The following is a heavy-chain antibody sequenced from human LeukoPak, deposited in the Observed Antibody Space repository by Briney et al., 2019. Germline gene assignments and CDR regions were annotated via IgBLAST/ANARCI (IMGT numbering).Heavy chain of an antibody. CDR3: ARRGGISSRRSPIDY. CDR1: GLTLSEYW. CDR2: IKQDGSQG. D-gene: IGHD6-6*01. V-gene: IGHV3-7*01. J-gene: IGHJ4*02. Sequence: GGPLRLSCTASGLTLSEYWMTWLRQAPGKRPEWVANIKQDGSQGYYLDSQMSRFTISRDNAKNSLFPQMNGLRAEDTAVYYCARRGGISSRRSPIDYWGQGTLVTVSS.